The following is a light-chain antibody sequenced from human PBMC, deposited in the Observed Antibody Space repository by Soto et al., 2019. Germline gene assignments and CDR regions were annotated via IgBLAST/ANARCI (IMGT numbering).Light chain of an antibody. CDR3: SSFAGSNNFV. CDR2: EVT. CDR1: SSDVGRYNY. Sequence: QSALTQPPSASGSPGQSVSISCTGTSSDVGRYNYVSCYQRHPGKAPKLMIYEVTKRPSGVPDRFSGSKSGNTASLTVSGLQAEDEADYFCSSFAGSNNFVFGTGTKDTVL. V-gene: IGLV2-8*01. J-gene: IGLJ1*01.